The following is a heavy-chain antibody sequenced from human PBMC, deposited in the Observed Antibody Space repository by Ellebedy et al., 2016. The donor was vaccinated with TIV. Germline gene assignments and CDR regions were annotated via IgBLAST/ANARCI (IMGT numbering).Heavy chain of an antibody. CDR2: ISGSGGST. Sequence: GESLKISXAASGFTFSSYAMSWVRQAPGKGLEWVSAISGSGGSTYYADSVKGRFTISRDNSKNTLYLQMNSLRAEDTAVYYCAKGAVTMTVVVVGAFDIWGQGTMVTVSS. CDR3: AKGAVTMTVVVVGAFDI. J-gene: IGHJ3*02. D-gene: IGHD3-22*01. CDR1: GFTFSSYA. V-gene: IGHV3-23*01.